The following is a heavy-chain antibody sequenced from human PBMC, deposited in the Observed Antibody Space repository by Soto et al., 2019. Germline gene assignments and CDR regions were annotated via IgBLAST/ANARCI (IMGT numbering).Heavy chain of an antibody. J-gene: IGHJ6*02. V-gene: IGHV3-23*01. Sequence: GGSLRLSCAASGFTFSSYAMSWVRQAPGKGLEWVSAISGSGGSTYYADSVKGRFTISRDNSKNTLYLQMNSLRAEDTAVYYCAKDDAGSGWYYYYYGMDVWGQGTTVTVSS. CDR2: ISGSGGST. CDR1: GFTFSSYA. D-gene: IGHD6-19*01. CDR3: AKDDAGSGWYYYYYGMDV.